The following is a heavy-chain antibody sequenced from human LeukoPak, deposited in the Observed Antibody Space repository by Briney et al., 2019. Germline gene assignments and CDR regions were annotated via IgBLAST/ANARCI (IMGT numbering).Heavy chain of an antibody. D-gene: IGHD3-9*01. V-gene: IGHV4-34*01. Sequence: SETLSLTCAVYGGSITGYYWSWIRQTPGRGLEWVGEIHYTGAASYNPSLKSRATISTDTSKNQFSLRLSSVTAADTAVYYCARGNILTGYCFDFWGQGALVTVSS. CDR2: IHYTGAA. J-gene: IGHJ4*02. CDR3: ARGNILTGYCFDF. CDR1: GGSITGYY.